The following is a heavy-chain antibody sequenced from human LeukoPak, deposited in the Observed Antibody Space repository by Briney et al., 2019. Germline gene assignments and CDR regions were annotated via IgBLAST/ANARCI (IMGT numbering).Heavy chain of an antibody. J-gene: IGHJ4*02. V-gene: IGHV1-18*01. D-gene: IGHD6-19*01. Sequence: VASVKDSCKASGYTFTSYGIRWVRRAPGQGLAWMGWISAYNANTNYAQKLHGRVTMTTDTSTSTAYMELRSLRSDDTAVYYCARTHSSGWLTTYYFDYWGQGTLVTVSS. CDR1: GYTFTSYG. CDR3: ARTHSSGWLTTYYFDY. CDR2: ISAYNANT.